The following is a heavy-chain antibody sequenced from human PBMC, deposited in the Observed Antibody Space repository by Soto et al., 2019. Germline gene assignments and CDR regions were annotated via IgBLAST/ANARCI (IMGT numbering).Heavy chain of an antibody. J-gene: IGHJ4*02. V-gene: IGHV3-23*01. Sequence: EVQLLESGGGLVQPGGSLRLSCAASGFTFSSYAMNWVRQAPGKGLEWPSVISGSGGSTYYADSVKGRFTISRDNSKNTLYLQMNSLRAEDTAVYYCAKADNSGWRGPLDYWGQGTLVTVSS. CDR1: GFTFSSYA. D-gene: IGHD6-19*01. CDR3: AKADNSGWRGPLDY. CDR2: ISGSGGST.